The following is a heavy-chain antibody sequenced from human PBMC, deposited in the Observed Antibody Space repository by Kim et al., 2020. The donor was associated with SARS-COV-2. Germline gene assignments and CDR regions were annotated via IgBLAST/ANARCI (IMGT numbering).Heavy chain of an antibody. CDR2: ITRDGST. CDR1: GFIFSTYD. D-gene: IGHD1-1*01. Sequence: GGSLRLSCAASGFIFSTYDMSWVRQAPGKGLEWISAITRDGSTFYADSVKGRFTISRDNSENTLHLQMGSLRVEDTGVYYCAREPARRADYWGRGTLGT. V-gene: IGHV3-23*01. J-gene: IGHJ4*02. CDR3: AREPARRADY.